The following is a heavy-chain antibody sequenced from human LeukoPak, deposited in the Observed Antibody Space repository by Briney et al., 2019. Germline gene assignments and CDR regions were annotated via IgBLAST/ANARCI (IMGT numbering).Heavy chain of an antibody. Sequence: GASVKVSCKASGYTFTSYGISWVRQAPGQGLEWMGWISAYNGNTNYAQKLQGRVTMTRDMSTSTVYMDLSSLRSEDTAVYYCARGGYSSPRGWFDPWGQGTLVTVSS. CDR2: ISAYNGNT. CDR3: ARGGYSSPRGWFDP. CDR1: GYTFTSYG. J-gene: IGHJ5*02. V-gene: IGHV1-18*01. D-gene: IGHD6-19*01.